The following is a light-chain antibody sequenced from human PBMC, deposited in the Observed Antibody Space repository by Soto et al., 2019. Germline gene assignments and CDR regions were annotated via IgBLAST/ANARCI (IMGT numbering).Light chain of an antibody. V-gene: IGKV3-11*01. CDR2: GAS. J-gene: IGKJ2*01. CDR1: QCVNDY. Sequence: EIVLTQSPATLSLSPGERATLSCRASQCVNDYLAWYQQKPGQAPRLLIYGASNRATGIPVRFSGSGSGTDFTLTISSLEPEDFAVYYCQHRGRWPRTFGQGTKLEIK. CDR3: QHRGRWPRT.